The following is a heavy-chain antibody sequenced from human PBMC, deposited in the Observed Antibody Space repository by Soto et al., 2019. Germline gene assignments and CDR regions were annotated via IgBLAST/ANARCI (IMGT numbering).Heavy chain of an antibody. CDR2: IYHSGST. CDR1: SGSISSSNW. CDR3: ARVGTVAGTPPFFDY. Sequence: QVPLQESGPGLVKPSGTLSLTCAVSSGSISSSNWWSWVRQPPGKGLEWIGEIYHSGSTNYNPSLKSRVTISVDKSKNQFSLKLSSVTAADTAVYYCARVGTVAGTPPFFDYWGQGTLVTVSS. D-gene: IGHD6-19*01. V-gene: IGHV4-4*02. J-gene: IGHJ4*02.